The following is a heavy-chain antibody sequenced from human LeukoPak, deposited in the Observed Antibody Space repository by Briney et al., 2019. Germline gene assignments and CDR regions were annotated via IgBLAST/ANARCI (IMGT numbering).Heavy chain of an antibody. CDR1: GFTVSSNS. V-gene: IGHV3-53*01. J-gene: IGHJ4*02. CDR2: IYSGGNT. D-gene: IGHD2-15*01. Sequence: GGSLRLSCAASGFTVSSNSWSWVRQAPGKGLEWVSFIYSGGNTHYSDSVKGRFTISRDNSKNTLYLQMNSLRAEDTAIYYCARRAGEYSHPYDYWGQGTLVTVSS. CDR3: ARRAGEYSHPYDY.